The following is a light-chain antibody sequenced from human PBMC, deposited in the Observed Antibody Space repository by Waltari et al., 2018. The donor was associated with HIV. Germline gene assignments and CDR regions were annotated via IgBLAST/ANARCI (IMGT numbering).Light chain of an antibody. J-gene: IGKJ3*01. V-gene: IGKV4-1*01. Sequence: DIVMTQSPDSLAVSLGERATINCKSSQTDLYSSNNENYLAWYQQKPGQPPKLLIYWASTRESGVPDRFSGSGSGTDFTLTISSLQAEDVAVYYCQQYYSSPITFGPGTKVDIK. CDR2: WAS. CDR1: QTDLYSSNNENY. CDR3: QQYYSSPIT.